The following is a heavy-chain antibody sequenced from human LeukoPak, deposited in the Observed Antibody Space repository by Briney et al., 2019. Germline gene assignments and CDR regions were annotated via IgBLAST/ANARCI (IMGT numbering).Heavy chain of an antibody. CDR2: IKQDGSEK. J-gene: IGHJ4*02. V-gene: IGHV3-7*03. CDR1: GLTFSSYW. CDR3: ARGTSASLLLWFGELDY. D-gene: IGHD3-10*01. Sequence: PGGSLRLSCAASGLTFSSYWMSWVRQAPGKGLEWVANIKQDGSEKYYVDSVKGRFTISRDNAKNSLYLQMNSLRAEDTAVYYCARGTSASLLLWFGELDYWGQGTLVTVSS.